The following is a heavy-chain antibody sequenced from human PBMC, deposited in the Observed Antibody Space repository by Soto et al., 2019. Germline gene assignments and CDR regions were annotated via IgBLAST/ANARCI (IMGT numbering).Heavy chain of an antibody. CDR2: ISSSSSYI. CDR1: GFTFSSCS. D-gene: IGHD3-10*01. J-gene: IGHJ4*02. CDR3: ASYYYGSGPPFH. V-gene: IGHV3-21*01. Sequence: GGSLRLSCAASGFTFSSCSMNWVRQAPGKGLEWVSSISSSSSYIYYADSVKGRFTISRDNAKNSLYLQMNSLRAEDTAVYYCASYYYGSGPPFHWGQGTLVTVSS.